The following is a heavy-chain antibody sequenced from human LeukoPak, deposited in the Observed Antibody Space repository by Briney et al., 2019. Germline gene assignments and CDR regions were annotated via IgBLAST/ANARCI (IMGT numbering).Heavy chain of an antibody. V-gene: IGHV4-4*02. Sequence: SETLSLTCAVSGGSISSSNWWSWARQPPGKGLEWIGEIYHSGSTNYNPSLKSRVTISVDKSKNQFSLKLSSVTAADTAVYYCARTGPPLEVVTGAFDIWGQGTMVTVSS. J-gene: IGHJ3*02. CDR1: GGSISSSNW. CDR3: ARTGPPLEVVTGAFDI. D-gene: IGHD2-2*01. CDR2: IYHSGST.